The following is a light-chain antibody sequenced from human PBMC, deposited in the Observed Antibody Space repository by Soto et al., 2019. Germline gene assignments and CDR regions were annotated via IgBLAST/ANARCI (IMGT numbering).Light chain of an antibody. CDR1: QSISSW. V-gene: IGKV1-5*03. CDR3: QQYNSYSPLT. CDR2: KAS. Sequence: DIQMTQSPSTLSASVGDRVIITCRASQSISSWLAWYQQKPGKAPKLLIYKASSLESGVPSRFSGSGSGTEFTLTISSLQPDDFATYYCQQYNSYSPLTFGGGTKVVIK. J-gene: IGKJ4*01.